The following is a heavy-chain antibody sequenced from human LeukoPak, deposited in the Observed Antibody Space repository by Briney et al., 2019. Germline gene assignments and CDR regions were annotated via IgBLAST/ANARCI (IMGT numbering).Heavy chain of an antibody. V-gene: IGHV3-7*01. CDR3: AREDIVVVPAAPKGDFFDY. D-gene: IGHD2-2*01. J-gene: IGHJ4*02. Sequence: PGGSLRLSCAASGFTFSSYWMSWVRQAPGKGLEWVANIKQDGSEKYYVDSVKGRFTISRDSAKNSLYLQMNSLRAEDTAVYYCAREDIVVVPAAPKGDFFDYWGQGTLVTVSS. CDR1: GFTFSSYW. CDR2: IKQDGSEK.